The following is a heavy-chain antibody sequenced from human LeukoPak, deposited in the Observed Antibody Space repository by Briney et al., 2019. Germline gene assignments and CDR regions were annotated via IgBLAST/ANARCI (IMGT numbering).Heavy chain of an antibody. CDR3: ARGGYWQPFDY. CDR1: GFTVSSNY. Sequence: GGSLRLSCAASGFTVSSNYMSWVRQAPGKGLEWVSVIYSGGSTYYADSVKGRFTISRDNSKNTLYLQLNSLRAEDTAVYYCARGGYWQPFDYWGQGTLVTVSS. CDR2: IYSGGST. J-gene: IGHJ4*02. D-gene: IGHD3-22*01. V-gene: IGHV3-66*01.